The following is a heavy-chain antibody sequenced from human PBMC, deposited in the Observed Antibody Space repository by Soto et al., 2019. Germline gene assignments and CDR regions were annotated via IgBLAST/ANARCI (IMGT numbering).Heavy chain of an antibody. D-gene: IGHD2-15*01. V-gene: IGHV4-30-2*01. CDR1: RGSVSSGCYS. CDR2: IFDSEST. Sequence: SETLSLTCVLTRGSVSSGCYSWNWIRQPPGKALEWIGFIFDSESTFYNPSLKSRVTISVERSKKQFSLRLTSVTAADTAVYYCARERRYCSGGTCSEGLDAWGPGNTVTFSS. J-gene: IGHJ6*02. CDR3: ARERRYCSGGTCSEGLDA.